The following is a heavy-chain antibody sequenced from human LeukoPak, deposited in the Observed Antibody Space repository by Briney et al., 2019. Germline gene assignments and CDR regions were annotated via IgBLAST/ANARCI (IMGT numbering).Heavy chain of an antibody. CDR2: IYHSGST. CDR1: GYSISSGYY. Sequence: SETLSLTCAVSGYSISSGYYWGWIRQPPGKGLEWIGSIYHSGSTYYNPSLKSRVTISVDTSKNQFSLKLSSVTAADTAVYYCARGVGARLGYFDLWGRGTLVTVSS. V-gene: IGHV4-38-2*01. D-gene: IGHD1-26*01. CDR3: ARGVGARLGYFDL. J-gene: IGHJ2*01.